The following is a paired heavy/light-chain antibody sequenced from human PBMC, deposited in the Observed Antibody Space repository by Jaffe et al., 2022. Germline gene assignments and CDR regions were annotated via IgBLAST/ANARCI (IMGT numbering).Heavy chain of an antibody. J-gene: IGHJ4*02. CDR2: LYSGGTT. CDR1: GFTVSGKF. D-gene: IGHD6-13*01. Sequence: EVQMVESGGALVQPGGSLRLSCAVSGFTVSGKFMSWVRQAPGKGLEWVSLLYSGGTTYYADSVKGRFSISREASMNTLALQMNSLRSEDSGVYYCVTYRPITAGDNYDYWGQGTLVTVSS. CDR3: VTYRPITAGDNYDY. V-gene: IGHV3-66*02.
Light chain of an antibody. J-gene: IGLJ3*02. CDR2: EVN. V-gene: IGLV2-14*01. Sequence: QSALTQPASVSGSPGQSITISCTGTTSDVGGFNYVSWYQQHPGKAPKLLIYEVNNRPSGISHRFSGSKSGNTASLSISGLQAEDEADYYCISYTTFKTLRVFGGGTKVTV. CDR1: TSDVGGFNY. CDR3: ISYTTFKTLRV.